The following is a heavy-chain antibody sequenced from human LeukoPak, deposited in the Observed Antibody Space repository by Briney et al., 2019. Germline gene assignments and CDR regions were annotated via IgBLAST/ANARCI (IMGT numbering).Heavy chain of an antibody. CDR1: VYTFTGYY. J-gene: IGHJ3*02. V-gene: IGHV1-2*02. Sequence: GASVKVSCKASVYTFTGYYIRWVRLAPGQGLEWMGWINPNSGDTNYAQKFQGRVTMTRDTSISTVYMELSGLRSDETAVFYCARVGATTSLAFDIWGQGTMVTVSS. CDR2: INPNSGDT. CDR3: ARVGATTSLAFDI. D-gene: IGHD1-26*01.